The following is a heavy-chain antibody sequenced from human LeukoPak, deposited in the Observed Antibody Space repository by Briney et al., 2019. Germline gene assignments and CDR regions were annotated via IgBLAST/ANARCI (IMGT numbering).Heavy chain of an antibody. Sequence: SVKVSCKASGYTFTNYGISWVRQAPGQGLEWMGRIIPILVIANYAQKFQGRVTITADKSTSTAYMELSSLRSEDTAVYYCARSTPDYYGSGSYLDYWGQGTLVTVSS. CDR3: ARSTPDYYGSGSYLDY. J-gene: IGHJ4*02. CDR1: GYTFTNYG. V-gene: IGHV1-69*04. CDR2: IIPILVIA. D-gene: IGHD3-10*01.